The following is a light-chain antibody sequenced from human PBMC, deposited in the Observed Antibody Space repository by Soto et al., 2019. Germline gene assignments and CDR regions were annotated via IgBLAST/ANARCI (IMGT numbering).Light chain of an antibody. CDR3: QQFGDSPPAFT. CDR2: GAS. V-gene: IGKV3-20*01. Sequence: ESMLTQSPGTLSLSPGDRATLSCRASRSVSSRSITWYQQKPGQAPRLLIYGASIRATGIPDRFSGSGSGTDFTLTISRLEAEDFAVYYCQQFGDSPPAFTFGQGTKLEI. CDR1: RSVSSRS. J-gene: IGKJ2*01.